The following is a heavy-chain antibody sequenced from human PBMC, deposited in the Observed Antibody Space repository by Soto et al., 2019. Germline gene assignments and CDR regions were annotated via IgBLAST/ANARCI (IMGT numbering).Heavy chain of an antibody. CDR3: GREGEPPNVCEHFFYGLDV. CDR1: GYGFTTRA. J-gene: IGHJ6*02. Sequence: QVQLVQSGPEVKEPGASVTVSCKSSGYGFTTRAVNGVRQSPGYGLEWMGWVKPANGNTRYSQKFQGRLSIPRETSANTIYMELTALSFEDTAVYLGGREGEPPNVCEHFFYGLDVWGPGTTVIVSS. CDR2: VKPANGNT. D-gene: IGHD3-16*01. V-gene: IGHV1-3*01.